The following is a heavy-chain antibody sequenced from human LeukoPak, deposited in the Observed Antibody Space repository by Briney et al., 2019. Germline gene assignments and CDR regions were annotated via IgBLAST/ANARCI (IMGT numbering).Heavy chain of an antibody. J-gene: IGHJ4*02. V-gene: IGHV3-30*18. D-gene: IGHD4-17*01. CDR2: ISDDGSNK. CDR3: AKDRDGDYVLDY. CDR1: GFTFSTYG. Sequence: GGSLRLSCAASGFTFSTYGMHWVRQAPGKGLEWVAVISDDGSNKYHADSVKGRFTISRDNSKNTLNLQMNSLRAEDTAIYYCAKDRDGDYVLDYWGQGILVTVSS.